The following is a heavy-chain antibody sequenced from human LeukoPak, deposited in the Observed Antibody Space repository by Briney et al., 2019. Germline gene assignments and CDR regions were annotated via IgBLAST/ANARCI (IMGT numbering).Heavy chain of an antibody. Sequence: SETLSLTCAVYGGSFSGYYWSWIRQPPGKGLEWIGEINHSGSTNYNPSLESQVTISVDTSKNQFSLKLSSVTAADTAVYYCARTNIVATIFPYWGQGTLVTVSS. V-gene: IGHV4-34*01. J-gene: IGHJ4*02. CDR2: INHSGST. D-gene: IGHD5-12*01. CDR3: ARTNIVATIFPY. CDR1: GGSFSGYY.